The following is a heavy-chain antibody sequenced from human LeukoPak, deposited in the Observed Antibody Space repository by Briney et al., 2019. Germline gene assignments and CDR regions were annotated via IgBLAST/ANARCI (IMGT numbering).Heavy chain of an antibody. D-gene: IGHD2-2*01. J-gene: IGHJ4*02. V-gene: IGHV4-59*01. CDR2: IYYSGST. CDR3: ARGYCSSTSCRQRYFDY. Sequence: SETLSLTCTVSGGFISSYYWSCMREPPGKGLEWIVYIYYSGSTNYNPSLKSRVTISVDTPKNQYSLTLSAVTAADTAVYYCARGYCSSTSCRQRYFDYWGQGTLVTVSS. CDR1: GGFISSYY.